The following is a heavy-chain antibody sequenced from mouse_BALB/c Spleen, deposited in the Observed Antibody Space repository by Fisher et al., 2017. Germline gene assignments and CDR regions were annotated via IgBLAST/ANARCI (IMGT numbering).Heavy chain of an antibody. V-gene: IGHV1-87*01. J-gene: IGHJ4*01. D-gene: IGHD2-12*01. Sequence: KFKGKATLTADKSSSTAYMQLSSLASEDSAVYYCARRHRDYAMDYWGQGTSVTVSS. CDR3: ARRHRDYAMDY.